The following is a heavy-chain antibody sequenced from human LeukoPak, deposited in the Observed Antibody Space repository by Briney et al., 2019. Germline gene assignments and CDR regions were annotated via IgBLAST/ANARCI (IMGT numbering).Heavy chain of an antibody. Sequence: GASVKVSCKASGYTFTGYYMHWVRQAPGQGLEWMGWINPNSGGTNYAQKFQGRVTMTRDTSISTAYMELSRLRSDDTAVYYCARFLEWSTIIYTSSDPWGQGTLVTVSS. CDR2: INPNSGGT. D-gene: IGHD3-3*01. V-gene: IGHV1-2*02. J-gene: IGHJ5*02. CDR1: GYTFTGYY. CDR3: ARFLEWSTIIYTSSDP.